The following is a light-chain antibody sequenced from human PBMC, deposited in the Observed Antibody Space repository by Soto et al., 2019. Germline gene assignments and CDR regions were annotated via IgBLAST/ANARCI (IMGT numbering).Light chain of an antibody. J-gene: IGLJ1*01. CDR2: DNN. CDR1: SSNIGNNY. CDR3: GTWDSSLSAGV. Sequence: QSVLTQPPSVSAAPGQKVTTSCSGSSSNIGNNYVSWYQQLPGTAPKLLIYDNNKRPSGIPDRFSGSKSGTSATLGITGLQTGDEADYYCGTWDSSLSAGVFGTGTKATVL. V-gene: IGLV1-51*01.